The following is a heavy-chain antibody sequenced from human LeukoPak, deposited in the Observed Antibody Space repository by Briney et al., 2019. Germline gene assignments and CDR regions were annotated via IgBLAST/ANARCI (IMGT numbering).Heavy chain of an antibody. J-gene: IGHJ6*03. CDR2: IYYSGST. D-gene: IGHD2-2*01. Sequence: PSEALSLTCTVSGGSISSSSYYWGWIRQPPGKGLEWIGSIYYSGSTYYNPSLKSRVTISVDTSKNQFSLKLSSVTAADTAVYYCARVSRYCSSTSCSTWTNYYYYYYMDVWGKGTTVTVSS. CDR1: GGSISSSSYY. V-gene: IGHV4-39*07. CDR3: ARVSRYCSSTSCSTWTNYYYYYYMDV.